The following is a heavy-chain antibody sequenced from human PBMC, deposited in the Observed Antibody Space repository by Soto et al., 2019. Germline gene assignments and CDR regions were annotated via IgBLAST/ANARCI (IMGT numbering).Heavy chain of an antibody. CDR3: ARDLNGATQFG. CDR2: IWYDGSNK. J-gene: IGHJ4*02. Sequence: GGSLRLSCAASGFTFSSYGMRWVRQAPGKGLEWVAVIWYDGSNKYYADSVKGRFTISRDNSKNTLYLQMNSLRAEDTAVYYCARDLNGATQFGWGQGTLVTVSS. CDR1: GFTFSSYG. V-gene: IGHV3-33*01. D-gene: IGHD1-26*01.